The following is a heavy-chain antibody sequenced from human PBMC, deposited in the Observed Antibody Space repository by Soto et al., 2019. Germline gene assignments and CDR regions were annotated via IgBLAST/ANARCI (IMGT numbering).Heavy chain of an antibody. V-gene: IGHV4-38-2*01. D-gene: IGHD6-13*01. Sequence: SETLSLTCAVSGSSISSGYYWCWSRQPPGKGLEWIGSVHYSGSTSYNPALKSRVTISIDTSKTQISLKLTSVTAADTAVYYCARVDNIVAVKWFDPWGQGTLVTVSS. CDR3: ARVDNIVAVKWFDP. CDR2: VHYSGST. CDR1: GSSISSGYY. J-gene: IGHJ5*02.